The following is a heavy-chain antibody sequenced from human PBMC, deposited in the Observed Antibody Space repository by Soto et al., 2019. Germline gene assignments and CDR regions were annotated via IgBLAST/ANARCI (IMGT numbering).Heavy chain of an antibody. J-gene: IGHJ3*02. D-gene: IGHD4-17*01. Sequence: QVQLVQSGAEVKKPGSSVKVSCKASGGSFGSNSITWVRQAPGQGLEWMGRIIPILDMTNYPQTFQDRVKIPADKSTSTVYMDLSSLTSEDTAIYYCSVGEDGDYRYQRNDGFEIWGQGTKVTVSS. CDR2: IIPILDMT. V-gene: IGHV1-69*02. CDR1: GGSFGSNS. CDR3: SVGEDGDYRYQRNDGFEI.